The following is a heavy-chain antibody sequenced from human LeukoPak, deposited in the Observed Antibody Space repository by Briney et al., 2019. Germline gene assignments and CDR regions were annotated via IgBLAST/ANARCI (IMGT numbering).Heavy chain of an antibody. Sequence: GASVKVSCKVSGYTLTELSMHWVRQAPGKGLEWMGGFDPEDGETIYAQKFQGRVTMTEDTSTDTAYMELSSLRSEDTDVYYCATASEWELSFYAFDIWGQGTMVTVSS. J-gene: IGHJ3*02. V-gene: IGHV1-24*01. CDR1: GYTLTELS. CDR3: ATASEWELSFYAFDI. CDR2: FDPEDGET. D-gene: IGHD1-26*01.